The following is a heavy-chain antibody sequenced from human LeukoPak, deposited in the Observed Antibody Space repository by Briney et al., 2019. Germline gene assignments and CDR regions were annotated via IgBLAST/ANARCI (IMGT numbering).Heavy chain of an antibody. Sequence: SETLSLTCAVYGGSLSGHYWSWIRQPPGKGLEWIGESNHSGSTNYNPSLKSRVTISVDTSKKQSSLKLSSVTAADTAVYYCARGPSEGDFWSGYYKTIYYYYGMDVWGQGTTVTVSS. CDR1: GGSLSGHY. V-gene: IGHV4-34*01. CDR3: ARGPSEGDFWSGYYKTIYYYYGMDV. CDR2: SNHSGST. D-gene: IGHD3-3*01. J-gene: IGHJ6*02.